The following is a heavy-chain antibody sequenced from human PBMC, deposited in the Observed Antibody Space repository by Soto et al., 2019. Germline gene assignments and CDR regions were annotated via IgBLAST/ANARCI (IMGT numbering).Heavy chain of an antibody. CDR1: GGTFSSYA. D-gene: IGHD3-3*01. Sequence: QVQLVQSGAEVKKPGSSVKVSCKASGGTFSSYAISWVRQAPGQGLEWMGGINPIFGTANYAQKFQGRVKITEDKSTSTAYMELSSLRSEDTAVYYCASPDFWSGYEFPSSGMDVWGQGTTVTVSS. CDR3: ASPDFWSGYEFPSSGMDV. J-gene: IGHJ6*02. V-gene: IGHV1-69*06. CDR2: INPIFGTA.